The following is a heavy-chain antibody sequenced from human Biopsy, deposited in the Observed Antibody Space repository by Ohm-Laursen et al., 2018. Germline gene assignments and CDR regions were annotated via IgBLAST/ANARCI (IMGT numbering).Heavy chain of an antibody. CDR2: INGSGGST. J-gene: IGHJ5*02. V-gene: IGHV3-23*01. CDR1: GFTFSSHA. CDR3: ARDLYDFCGGCPFDP. D-gene: IGHD3-3*01. Sequence: LSLTCAASGFTFSSHAMSWVRQAPGKGLECVSVINGSGGSTYYADPVKGRFTISRDNSKNTLYLQMNSLRAEDTAMYYCARDLYDFCGGCPFDPWGQGTLVTVS.